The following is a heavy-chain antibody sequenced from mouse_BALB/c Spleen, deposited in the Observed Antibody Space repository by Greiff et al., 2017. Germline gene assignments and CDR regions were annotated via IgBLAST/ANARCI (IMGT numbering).Heavy chain of an antibody. J-gene: IGHJ2*01. CDR2: INPSNGGT. CDR1: GYTFTSYY. CDR3: TRRGYYYANPYFDD. D-gene: IGHD2-1*01. Sequence: VQLQQSGAELVKPGASVKLSCKASGYTFTSYYMYWVKQRPGQGLEWIGEINPSNGGTNFNEKFKSKATLTVDKSSSTAYMQLSSLTSEDSAVYCCTRRGYYYANPYFDDWGEGTTLTVSS. V-gene: IGHV1S81*02.